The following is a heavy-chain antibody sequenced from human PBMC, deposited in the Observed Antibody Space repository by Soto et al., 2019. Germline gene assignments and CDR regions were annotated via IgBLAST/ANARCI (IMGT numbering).Heavy chain of an antibody. CDR1: GDSVSTTSAA. J-gene: IGHJ5*01. V-gene: IGHV6-1*01. CDR3: VKDLGSGWSNWLDS. CDR2: TYYRFLWSN. Sequence: SQTLSLTCAISGDSVSTTSAAWGWIRQSPSRGLEWLGRTYYRFLWSNDYALSVKSRISVKADTSKNQFSLHLTSVTPEDTATYYCVKDLGSGWSNWLDSCGQGTMVTVYS. D-gene: IGHD6-13*01.